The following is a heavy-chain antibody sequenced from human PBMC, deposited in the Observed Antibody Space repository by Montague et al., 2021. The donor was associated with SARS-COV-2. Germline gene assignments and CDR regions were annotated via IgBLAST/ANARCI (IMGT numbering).Heavy chain of an antibody. CDR1: GISFDTYA. CDR3: AKGGPGLGDFGSGWLYYFDS. J-gene: IGHJ4*02. Sequence: SLRLSCAASGISFDTYAMSWVRQTPGSLLEWVASTSGSSTFHAGSVMGRFTISRDKSNNTLYLQMNSLRAEDTAVYYCAKGGPGLGDFGSGWLYYFDSWGQGTLVTVSS. CDR2: TSGSST. D-gene: IGHD3-3*01. V-gene: IGHV3-23*01.